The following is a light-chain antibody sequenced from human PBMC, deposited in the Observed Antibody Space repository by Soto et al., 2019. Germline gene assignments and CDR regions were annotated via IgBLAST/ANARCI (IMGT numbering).Light chain of an antibody. CDR3: QHYGNSPPAWT. J-gene: IGKJ1*01. CDR1: QSVSNNY. Sequence: IGLTQSPGTLSLSPGERATLSCRASQSVSNNYLAWYQQKPGQAPRLLIYGASNRATGIPDRFSGSGSGTDFTLSISRLEPEDFAVYHCQHYGNSPPAWTFGQGTKVEIK. CDR2: GAS. V-gene: IGKV3-20*01.